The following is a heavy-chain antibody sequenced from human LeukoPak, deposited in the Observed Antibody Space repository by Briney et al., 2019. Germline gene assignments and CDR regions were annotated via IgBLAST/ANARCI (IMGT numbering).Heavy chain of an antibody. J-gene: IGHJ4*02. Sequence: ASVKVSCKASGYTFTSYDINWVRQATGQGLEWMGWMNPNSGNTGYAQKFQGRVTITADESTSTAYMELSSLRSDDTAMYYCARGPPNWGYDYWGPGTLVTVSS. CDR1: GYTFTSYD. CDR3: ARGPPNWGYDY. D-gene: IGHD7-27*01. V-gene: IGHV1-8*01. CDR2: MNPNSGNT.